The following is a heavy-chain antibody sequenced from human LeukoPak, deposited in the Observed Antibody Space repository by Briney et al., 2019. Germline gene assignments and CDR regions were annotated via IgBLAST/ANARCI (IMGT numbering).Heavy chain of an antibody. J-gene: IGHJ4*02. CDR1: GYTFTSYY. CDR3: ARPRAEGPFDY. CDR2: ISAYNGNT. V-gene: IGHV1-18*04. Sequence: ASVKVSCKASGYTFTSYYMHWVRQAPGQGLEWMGWISAYNGNTNYAQKLQGRVTMTTDTSTSTAYMELRSLRSDDTAVYYCARPRAEGPFDYWGQGTLVTVSS.